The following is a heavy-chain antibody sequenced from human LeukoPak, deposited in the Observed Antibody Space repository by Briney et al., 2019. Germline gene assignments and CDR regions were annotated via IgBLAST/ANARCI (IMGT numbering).Heavy chain of an antibody. Sequence: PGRSLRLSCAASGFTFSSYGMHWVRQAPGKGLEWVAVISYDGSNKYYADSVKGRFTISRDNSKNTLYLQMNSLRAEDTAVYYCAKDGEDYDSSGYYDYWGQGTLVTVSS. V-gene: IGHV3-30*18. D-gene: IGHD3-22*01. CDR2: ISYDGSNK. CDR3: AKDGEDYDSSGYYDY. CDR1: GFTFSSYG. J-gene: IGHJ4*02.